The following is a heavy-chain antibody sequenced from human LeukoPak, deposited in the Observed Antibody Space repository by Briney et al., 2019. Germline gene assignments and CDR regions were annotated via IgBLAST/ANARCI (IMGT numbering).Heavy chain of an antibody. D-gene: IGHD1-1*01. CDR1: GFTFSSYW. Sequence: GGSLRPSCAASGFTFSSYWMHWVRQAPGKGLVWVSRINSDGSSTSYADSVKGRFTISRDNAKNTLYLQMNSLRAEDTAVYYCARDYHRTGDFDYWGQGTLVTVSS. CDR3: ARDYHRTGDFDY. V-gene: IGHV3-74*01. J-gene: IGHJ4*02. CDR2: INSDGSST.